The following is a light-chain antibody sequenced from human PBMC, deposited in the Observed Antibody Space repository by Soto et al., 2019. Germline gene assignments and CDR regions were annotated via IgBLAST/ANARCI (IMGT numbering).Light chain of an antibody. J-gene: IGKJ1*01. V-gene: IGKV1-39*01. CDR3: QQTDSTPQT. CDR2: AAS. CDR1: QSIRNY. Sequence: DIPMTQSPTSLSASVGDRVTISCRASQSIRNYVSWYQQKPGTAPKLLIRAASTLQSGVPSRFSGSGSGTDFTLTISSLQIEDFATYFCQQTDSTPQTFGQGTNLEI.